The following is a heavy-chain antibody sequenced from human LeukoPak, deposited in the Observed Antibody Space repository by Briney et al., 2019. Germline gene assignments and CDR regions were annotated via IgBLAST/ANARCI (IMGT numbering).Heavy chain of an antibody. CDR2: INHSGST. CDR1: GGSFSGYY. D-gene: IGHD3-22*01. Sequence: SETLSLTCAVYGGSFSGYYWSWIRQPPGKGLEWIGEINHSGSTNYNPSLKSRVTISVDTSKNQFSLKLSSVTAADKAVYYCARRGYYDSSGYSPTSLMLDYWGQGTLVTVSS. V-gene: IGHV4-34*01. CDR3: ARRGYYDSSGYSPTSLMLDY. J-gene: IGHJ4*02.